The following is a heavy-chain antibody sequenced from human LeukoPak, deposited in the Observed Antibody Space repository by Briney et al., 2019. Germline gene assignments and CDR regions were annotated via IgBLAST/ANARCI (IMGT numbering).Heavy chain of an antibody. Sequence: ASVKVSCKASGYTFTSYDINWVRQAAGQGLEWVGWMHPKSGKTGYEQKSQGRVTMTSNTSISTYYMELSILRSENTAVYYCAIGSMNLFDYWGQGTLVTVSS. CDR3: AIGSMNLFDY. J-gene: IGHJ4*02. CDR1: GYTFTSYD. D-gene: IGHD3-16*01. V-gene: IGHV1-8*01. CDR2: MHPKSGKT.